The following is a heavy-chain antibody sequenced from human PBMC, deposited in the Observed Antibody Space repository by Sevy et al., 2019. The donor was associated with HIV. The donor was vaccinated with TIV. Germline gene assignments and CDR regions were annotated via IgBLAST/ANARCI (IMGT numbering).Heavy chain of an antibody. D-gene: IGHD2-15*01. J-gene: IGHJ5*02. CDR1: GFTFSSHG. CDR3: AKGEGYCSGGSCNPGVS. Sequence: GGSLRLSCAASGFTFSSHGMHWVRRAPGKGPEWVGLISFDGNKRYYPDSVKGRFTISRDNSKNTLYLQMNGLRAEDTAVYYCAKGEGYCSGGSCNPGVSWGQGTLVTVSS. V-gene: IGHV3-30*18. CDR2: ISFDGNKR.